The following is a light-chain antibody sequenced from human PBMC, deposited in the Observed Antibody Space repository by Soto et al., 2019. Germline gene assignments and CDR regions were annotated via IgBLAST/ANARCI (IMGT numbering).Light chain of an antibody. CDR1: QSISVW. V-gene: IGKV1-5*03. CDR2: KAS. Sequence: DIQMTQSPSTLSASVGDRVTITCRASQSISVWLAWYQQKAGKAPNLLIYKASRLESGVLSRFSGSGSETEFTLPISGLQPGDSATYYCQQYNSYSPTFGQGTKVEVK. CDR3: QQYNSYSPT. J-gene: IGKJ1*01.